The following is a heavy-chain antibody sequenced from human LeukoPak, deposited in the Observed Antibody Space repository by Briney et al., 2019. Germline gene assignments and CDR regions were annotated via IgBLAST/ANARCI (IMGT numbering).Heavy chain of an antibody. CDR3: ARGPYSGYDYVLDY. V-gene: IGHV4-39*01. D-gene: IGHD5-12*01. J-gene: IGHJ4*02. CDR2: IYYSGST. Sequence: PSETLSLTCTVSGGSISSSSYYWGWIRQPPGKGLEWIGSIYYSGSTYYNPSLKGRVTISADTSKNQFSLKLSSGTAADRAVYYCARGPYSGYDYVLDYWGQGTLVTVSS. CDR1: GGSISSSSYY.